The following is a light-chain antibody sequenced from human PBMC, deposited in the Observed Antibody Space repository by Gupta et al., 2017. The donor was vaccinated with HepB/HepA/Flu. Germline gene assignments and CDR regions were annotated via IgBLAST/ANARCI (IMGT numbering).Light chain of an antibody. CDR2: RND. CDR1: NSNIGRNA. V-gene: IGLV1-44*01. Sequence: QSVLTQPPSASGTPGQKVIISCSGSNSNIGRNAVNWYQQVPGAAPKLVIYRNDQRPPGVPDRFSGSRSGTSASLAISGRQSEDEAAYYCSTWDDSLDGLCVFGTGTKVTVL. CDR3: STWDDSLDGLCV. J-gene: IGLJ1*01.